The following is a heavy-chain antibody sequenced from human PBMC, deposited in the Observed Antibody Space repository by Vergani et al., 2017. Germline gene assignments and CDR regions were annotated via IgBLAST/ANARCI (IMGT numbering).Heavy chain of an antibody. V-gene: IGHV4-34*01. Sequence: QVQLQQWGAGLLKPSETLSLTCAVYGGSFSGYYWSWIRQPPGKGLEWIGEINHSGSTNYNPSLKSRVTIAVDTSKNQFSLKLSSVTAADTAVYYCARGTIFGVVIRRRDYYYMDVGGKGTTVTVSS. CDR1: GGSFSGYY. CDR2: INHSGST. J-gene: IGHJ6*03. CDR3: ARGTIFGVVIRRRDYYYMDV. D-gene: IGHD3-3*01.